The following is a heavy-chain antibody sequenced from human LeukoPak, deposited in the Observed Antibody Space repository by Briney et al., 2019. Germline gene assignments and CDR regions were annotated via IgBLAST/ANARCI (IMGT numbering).Heavy chain of an antibody. CDR2: IKPDGSYN. D-gene: IGHD1-1*01. CDR3: ANEMNWSFGY. CDR1: GFTFSHYW. Sequence: GGSLRLSCAASGFTFSHYWMSWVRQAPGKGLKWVATIKPDGSYNDYVDSVKGRFTISRDNAKNSLYLQMSSLRAEDTAVYYCANEMNWSFGYWGQGTLVTVSS. V-gene: IGHV3-7*02. J-gene: IGHJ4*02.